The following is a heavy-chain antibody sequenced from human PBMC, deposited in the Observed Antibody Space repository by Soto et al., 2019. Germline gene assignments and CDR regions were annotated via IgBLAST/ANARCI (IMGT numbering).Heavy chain of an antibody. V-gene: IGHV4-4*02. CDR3: ARHSVGVAGKDSYYYGMDV. CDR1: GASISSSSW. Sequence: SETLSLTCTVSGASISSSSWWTWVRQPPGKGLEWIGEIYHSGSTNYNPPLKSRVTISIDNSKNYFSLKLNSVSAADTAVYYCARHSVGVAGKDSYYYGMDVWGQGTTVTVSS. CDR2: IYHSGST. D-gene: IGHD6-13*01. J-gene: IGHJ6*02.